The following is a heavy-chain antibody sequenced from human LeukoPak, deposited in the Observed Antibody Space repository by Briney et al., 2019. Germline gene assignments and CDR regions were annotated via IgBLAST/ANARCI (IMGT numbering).Heavy chain of an antibody. J-gene: IGHJ4*02. CDR2: IYTSGST. Sequence: SQTLSLTCTVSGGSISSGSYYWSWIRQPAGKGLEWIGRIYTSGSTNYNPSLKSRVTISVDTSKNQFSLKLSSVTAADTAVYYCVYYYGSGSVEYWGQGTLVTVSS. D-gene: IGHD3-10*01. CDR3: VYYYGSGSVEY. V-gene: IGHV4-61*02. CDR1: GGSISSGSYY.